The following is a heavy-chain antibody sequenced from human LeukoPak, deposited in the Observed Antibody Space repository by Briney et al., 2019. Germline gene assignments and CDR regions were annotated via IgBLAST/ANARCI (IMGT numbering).Heavy chain of an antibody. J-gene: IGHJ4*02. CDR1: GYTFTSYY. CDR3: ARGSLPPEKPNDFDY. CDR2: INPSGGST. D-gene: IGHD2-15*01. Sequence: ASVKVSCKASGYTFTSYYMHWVRQAPGQGLEWMGIINPSGGSTSYAQKFQGRVTMTRDMSTSTVYMELGSLRSEDTAVYYCARGSLPPEKPNDFDYWGQGTLVTVSS. V-gene: IGHV1-46*01.